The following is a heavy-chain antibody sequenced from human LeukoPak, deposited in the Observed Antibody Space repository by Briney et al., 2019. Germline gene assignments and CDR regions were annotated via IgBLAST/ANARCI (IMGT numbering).Heavy chain of an antibody. J-gene: IGHJ4*02. Sequence: SETLSLTCAVYGESFSGYYWSWIRQPPGKGLEWIGEINHSGSTNYNPSLKSRVSISVDTSKSQFSLNVRSVTAADTAVYYCARVPLRFLEPFDYWGQGTLVTVSS. V-gene: IGHV4-34*01. D-gene: IGHD3-3*01. CDR3: ARVPLRFLEPFDY. CDR1: GESFSGYY. CDR2: INHSGST.